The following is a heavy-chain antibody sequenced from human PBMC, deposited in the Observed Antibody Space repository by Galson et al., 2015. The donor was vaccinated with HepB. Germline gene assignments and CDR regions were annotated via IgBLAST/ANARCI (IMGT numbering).Heavy chain of an antibody. CDR2: ISWNSGSI. CDR3: ASGIAAAGTELDY. CDR1: GFTFDDYA. Sequence: SLRLSCAASGFTFDDYAMHWVRQAPGKGLEWVSGISWNSGSIGYADSVKGRFTISRDNAKNSLYLQMNSLRAEDTALYYCASGIAAAGTELDYWGQGTLVTVSS. J-gene: IGHJ4*02. D-gene: IGHD6-13*01. V-gene: IGHV3-9*01.